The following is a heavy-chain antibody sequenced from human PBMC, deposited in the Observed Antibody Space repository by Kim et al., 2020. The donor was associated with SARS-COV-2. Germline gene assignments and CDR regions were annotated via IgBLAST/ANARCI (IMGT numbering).Heavy chain of an antibody. V-gene: IGHV3-21*01. Sequence: GGSLRLSCATSGFTFTSYTMHWVRQAPGRGLEWVSCISSGSNFIYYAASVKGRFTISRDIAGDTLYLQMNSLRDEDTAVYFCARGPQGLVQDGWLDSWGQGTLVSVSS. CDR3: ARGPQGLVQDGWLDS. CDR2: ISSGSNFI. CDR1: GFTFTSYT. J-gene: IGHJ5*01. D-gene: IGHD1-1*01.